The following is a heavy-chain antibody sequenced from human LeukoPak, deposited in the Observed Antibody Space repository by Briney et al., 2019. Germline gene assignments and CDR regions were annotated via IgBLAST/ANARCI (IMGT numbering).Heavy chain of an antibody. Sequence: SVKVSCKASGGTFSSYAISWVRQAPGQGLEWMGRIIPIFGKANYAQKFQGRVTITTDESTSTAYMELSSLRSEDTAVYYCASLHCSGGSCYFYWGQGTLVTVSS. D-gene: IGHD2-15*01. CDR2: IIPIFGKA. CDR1: GGTFSSYA. V-gene: IGHV1-69*05. CDR3: ASLHCSGGSCYFY. J-gene: IGHJ4*02.